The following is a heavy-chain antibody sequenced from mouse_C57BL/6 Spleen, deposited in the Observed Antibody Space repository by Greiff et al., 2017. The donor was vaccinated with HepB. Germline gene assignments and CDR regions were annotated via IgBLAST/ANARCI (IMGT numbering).Heavy chain of an antibody. CDR3: ARLTGYYAMDY. J-gene: IGHJ4*01. CDR2: ISYDGSN. V-gene: IGHV3-6*01. Sequence: EVQLVESGPGLVKPSQSLSLTCSVTGYSITSGYYWNWIRQFPGNKLEWMGYISYDGSNNYNPSLKNRISITRDTSKNQFFLKLNSVTTEDTATYYCARLTGYYAMDYWGQGTSVTVSS. CDR1: GYSITSGYY.